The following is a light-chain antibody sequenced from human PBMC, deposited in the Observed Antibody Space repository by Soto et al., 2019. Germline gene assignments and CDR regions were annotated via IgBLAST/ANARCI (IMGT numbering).Light chain of an antibody. J-gene: IGLJ3*02. CDR2: DVT. V-gene: IGLV2-14*03. CDR3: ASYTSGTSWV. Sequence: QSALTQPASVSGSPGQSITISCTGTSSDVGGYTYVSWYQHHPGKAPKLMIYDVTTRTSGVSNRFSGSKSGNTASLTISGLKAAAEADYYCASYTSGTSWVFGGGTKLTVL. CDR1: SSDVGGYTY.